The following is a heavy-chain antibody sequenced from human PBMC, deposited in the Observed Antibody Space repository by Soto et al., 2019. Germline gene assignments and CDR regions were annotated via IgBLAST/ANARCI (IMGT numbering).Heavy chain of an antibody. J-gene: IGHJ6*03. CDR2: INAGNGNT. CDR1: GYTFTSYA. V-gene: IGHV1-3*01. D-gene: IGHD2-2*01. CDR3: ARVRTSCQRVYYYYMDV. Sequence: QVQLVQSGAEVKKPGASVKVSCKASGYTFTSYAMHWVRQAPGQRLEWMGWINAGNGNTKYSQKFQGRVTITRDTSASTAYMELSSLRSEDTAVYYCARVRTSCQRVYYYYMDVWGKGTTVTVSS.